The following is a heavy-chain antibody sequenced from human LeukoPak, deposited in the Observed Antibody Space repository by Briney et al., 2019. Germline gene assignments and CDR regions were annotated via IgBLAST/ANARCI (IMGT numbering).Heavy chain of an antibody. V-gene: IGHV4-34*01. CDR2: INHSGST. J-gene: IGHJ4*02. CDR3: ASAATSGTYNLDS. D-gene: IGHD1-26*01. CDR1: GGSFSDYY. Sequence: HSETLSLTCAVYGGSFSDYYWSWIRQPPGKGLEWIGEINHSGSTNCKPSLKSRVTISVDTSKNQFSLKLTSVTAADTAVYYCASAATSGTYNLDSWGQGTLVTVSS.